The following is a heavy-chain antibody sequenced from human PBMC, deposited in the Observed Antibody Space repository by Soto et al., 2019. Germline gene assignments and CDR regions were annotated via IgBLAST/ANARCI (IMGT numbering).Heavy chain of an antibody. D-gene: IGHD4-4*01. J-gene: IGHJ5*02. CDR1: GFTFSSYA. Sequence: GGSLRLSCAASGFTFSSYAMSWVRQAPGKGLEWVSAISGSGGSTYYADSVKGRFTISRDNSKNTLYLQMNSLRAGDTAVYYCARLDYSNYGANWFDPWGQGTLVTVSS. CDR3: ARLDYSNYGANWFDP. CDR2: ISGSGGST. V-gene: IGHV3-23*01.